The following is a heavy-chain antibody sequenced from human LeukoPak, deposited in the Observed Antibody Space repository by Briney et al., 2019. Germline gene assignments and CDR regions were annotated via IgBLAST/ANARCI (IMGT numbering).Heavy chain of an antibody. Sequence: SETLSLTCTVSGYSISSGYYWGWIRQPPGKGLEWIGSIYHSGSTYYNPSLKSRVTISVDTSKNQFSLKLSSVTAADTAVYYCASEGVYCSGGSCYYWFDPWGQGTLVTVSS. D-gene: IGHD2-15*01. V-gene: IGHV4-38-2*02. CDR2: IYHSGST. J-gene: IGHJ5*02. CDR1: GYSISSGYY. CDR3: ASEGVYCSGGSCYYWFDP.